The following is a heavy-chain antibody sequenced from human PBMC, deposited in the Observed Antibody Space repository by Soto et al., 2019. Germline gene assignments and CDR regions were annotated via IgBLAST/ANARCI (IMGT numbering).Heavy chain of an antibody. Sequence: SGPTLVNPTQTLTLTCTFSGFSLSTSRMCVSWIRQPPGKALEWLALIDWDDDKYYSTSLKTRLTISKDNSKTQVVITITTMHPVDTDTYYCPLILIGYYYDSSGPNLFHSWGKGTLVIVSS. J-gene: IGHJ5*01. CDR3: PLILIGYYYDSSGPNLFHS. V-gene: IGHV2-70*12. D-gene: IGHD3-22*01. CDR2: IDWDDDK. CDR1: GFSLSTSRMC.